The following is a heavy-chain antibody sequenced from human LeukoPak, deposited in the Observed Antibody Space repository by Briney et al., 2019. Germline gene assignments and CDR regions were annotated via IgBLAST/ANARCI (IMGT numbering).Heavy chain of an antibody. CDR2: INSGGSST. CDR3: ARSFGGTYYFDY. V-gene: IGHV3-74*01. CDR1: GFTFSPYL. Sequence: GGSLRLSCAASGFTFSPYLMHWVRQAPGKGLVWVSHINSGGSSTSYADSVKGRFTISRDNAKNTLFLQMHSLRADDTAVYYCARSFGGTYYFDYWGQGTLVTVSS. D-gene: IGHD1-26*01. J-gene: IGHJ4*02.